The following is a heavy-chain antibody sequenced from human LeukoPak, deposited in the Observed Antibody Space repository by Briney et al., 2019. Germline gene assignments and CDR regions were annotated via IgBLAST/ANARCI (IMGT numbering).Heavy chain of an antibody. CDR3: ARAAVGPDYGDYVFDY. V-gene: IGHV3-21*01. CDR2: ISSSSSYI. Sequence: GGSLRLSCAASGFTFSSYSMNWVRQAPGKGLEWVSPISSSSSYIYYADSVKGRFTISRDNAKNSLYLQMNSLRAEDTAVYYCARAAVGPDYGDYVFDYWGQGTLSPSPQ. J-gene: IGHJ4*02. CDR1: GFTFSSYS. D-gene: IGHD4-17*01.